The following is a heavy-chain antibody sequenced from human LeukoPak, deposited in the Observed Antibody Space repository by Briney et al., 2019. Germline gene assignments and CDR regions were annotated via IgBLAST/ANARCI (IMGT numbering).Heavy chain of an antibody. J-gene: IGHJ5*02. CDR3: ARGATGTTFYHWLDP. CDR1: GGTFGIYG. CDR2: IIPVYRTP. D-gene: IGHD1-7*01. Sequence: ASVKVSCKTSGGTFGIYGMSWVRQAPGQGLEWMGGIIPVYRTPTYAERFEGRVTITTDDSTSTVCMELSSLRSDDTAVYYCARGATGTTFYHWLDPWGQGTLVSVSS. V-gene: IGHV1-69*05.